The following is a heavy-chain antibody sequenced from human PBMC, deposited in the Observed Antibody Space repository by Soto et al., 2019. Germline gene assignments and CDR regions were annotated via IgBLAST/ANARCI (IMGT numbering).Heavy chain of an antibody. Sequence: ASVKVSCKASGYTFTSYDINWVRQATGQGLEWMGWMNPNSGNTGYAQKFQGRVTMTRNTSISTAYMELSSLRSEDTAVYYCARGPGYCTNGVCHTLDSPEDYWGQGTLVTVSS. CDR2: MNPNSGNT. D-gene: IGHD2-8*01. CDR3: ARGPGYCTNGVCHTLDSPEDY. V-gene: IGHV1-8*01. J-gene: IGHJ4*02. CDR1: GYTFTSYD.